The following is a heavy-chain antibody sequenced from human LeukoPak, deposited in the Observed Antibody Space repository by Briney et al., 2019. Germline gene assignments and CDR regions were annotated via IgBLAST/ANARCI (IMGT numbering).Heavy chain of an antibody. CDR2: ISGSGGST. CDR1: GFTFSSYA. CDR3: AKDHDILTGYYNFDY. J-gene: IGHJ4*02. Sequence: PGGSLRLSRAASGFTFSSYAMSWVRQAPGKGLEWVSAISGSGGSTYYADSVKGRFTISRDNSKNTLYLQMNSLRAEDTAVYYCAKDHDILTGYYNFDYWGQGTLVTVSS. V-gene: IGHV3-23*01. D-gene: IGHD3-9*01.